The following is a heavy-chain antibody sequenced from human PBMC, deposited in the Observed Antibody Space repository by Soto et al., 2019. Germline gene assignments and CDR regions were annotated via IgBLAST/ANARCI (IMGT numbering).Heavy chain of an antibody. J-gene: IGHJ6*02. V-gene: IGHV3-74*01. CDR2: INSDGSST. CDR1: GFTFSSYW. Sequence: EVQLVESGGGLVQPGGSLRLSCAASGFTFSSYWMHWVRQAPGKGLVWVSRINSDGSSTSYADSVKGRFTISRDNAKNTLYLQMNSLRAEDTAVYYCARPYDVEYSSFPTGGGMDVWGQGTTVTVSS. CDR3: ARPYDVEYSSFPTGGGMDV. D-gene: IGHD6-6*01.